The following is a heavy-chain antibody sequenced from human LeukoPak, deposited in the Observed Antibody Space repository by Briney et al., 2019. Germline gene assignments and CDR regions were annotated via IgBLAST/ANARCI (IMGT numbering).Heavy chain of an antibody. J-gene: IGHJ5*02. CDR3: AKDFLYSSSLNWFDP. CDR1: GFTFSSYA. CDR2: ISGSGGST. D-gene: IGHD6-13*01. V-gene: IGHV3-23*01. Sequence: GGSLRLSCAASGFTFSSYAMSWVRQAPGKGLEWVSAISGSGGSTYYADSVKGRFTISRDNSKNTLYLQMNSLRAEDRAVYYCAKDFLYSSSLNWFDPWGQGTLVTVSS.